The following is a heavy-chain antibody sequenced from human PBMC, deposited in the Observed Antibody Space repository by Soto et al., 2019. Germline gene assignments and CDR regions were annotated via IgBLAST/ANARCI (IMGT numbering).Heavy chain of an antibody. V-gene: IGHV1-24*01. Sequence: ASVKVSCKVSGYTLTELSMLWVRQAPGKGLEWMGGFDPEDGEPIYAPKFQGRVTMTEDTSTDTAYMELSSLRSEDTAVYYCATVGSGLDDYWGQGTLVTVSS. CDR3: ATVGSGLDDY. J-gene: IGHJ4*02. D-gene: IGHD3-3*01. CDR1: GYTLTELS. CDR2: FDPEDGEP.